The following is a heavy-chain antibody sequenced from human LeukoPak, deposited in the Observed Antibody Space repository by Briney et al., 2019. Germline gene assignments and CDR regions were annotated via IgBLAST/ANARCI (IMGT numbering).Heavy chain of an antibody. CDR3: ARRGPPFTATLRFDY. D-gene: IGHD2-15*01. CDR1: GGSISSSSYY. Sequence: PSETLSLTCTVSGGSISSSSYYWGWVRQPPGKGLEWIGSIYYSGSTYYNPSLKSRVTISVDTSKNQFSLKLSSVTAADTAVYYCARRGPPFTATLRFDYWGQGTLATVSS. V-gene: IGHV4-39*01. J-gene: IGHJ4*02. CDR2: IYYSGST.